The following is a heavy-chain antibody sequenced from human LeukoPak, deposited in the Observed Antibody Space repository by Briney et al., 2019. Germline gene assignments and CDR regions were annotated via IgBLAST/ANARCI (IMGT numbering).Heavy chain of an antibody. CDR2: IRYNGSNK. D-gene: IGHD6-6*01. CDR3: AKDGGAYSSSSGDFDY. J-gene: IGHJ4*02. CDR1: GFTFSSYG. Sequence: GGSLRLSCAASGFTFSSYGMHWVRQAPGKGLEWVAFIRYNGSNKYYADSVKGRCTVSRDNSKNTLYLQMNSLRAEDTAVYYCAKDGGAYSSSSGDFDYWGQGTLVTVSS. V-gene: IGHV3-30*02.